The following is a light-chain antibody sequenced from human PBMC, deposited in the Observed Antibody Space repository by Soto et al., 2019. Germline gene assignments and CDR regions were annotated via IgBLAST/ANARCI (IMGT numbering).Light chain of an antibody. J-gene: IGLJ2*01. Sequence: QSALTQPASVSGSPGQSITISCTGTSSDVGSYNLVSWYQQHPGKAPKLMIYEGSKRPSGVSNRFSGSKSGNTASLTISGLQAEYEADYYFCSYAGSSTVVFGGGTKLTVL. CDR2: EGS. V-gene: IGLV2-23*01. CDR1: SSDVGSYNL. CDR3: CSYAGSSTVV.